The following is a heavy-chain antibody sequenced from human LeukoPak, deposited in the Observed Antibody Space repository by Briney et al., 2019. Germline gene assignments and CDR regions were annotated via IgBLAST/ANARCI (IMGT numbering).Heavy chain of an antibody. D-gene: IGHD3-3*01. CDR3: VRDGNFQPNP. CDR2: IKSDGVTT. V-gene: IGHV3-74*01. CDR1: GFTFSTSH. J-gene: IGHJ5*02. Sequence: PGGSLRLSCATSGFTFSTSHMHWVRQAPGEGLVWVSRIKSDGVTTSYADSVKGRFTISRDNAKNTLYLQMNSLGAEHRAVYYFVRDGNFQPNPWGQGTLVTLSS.